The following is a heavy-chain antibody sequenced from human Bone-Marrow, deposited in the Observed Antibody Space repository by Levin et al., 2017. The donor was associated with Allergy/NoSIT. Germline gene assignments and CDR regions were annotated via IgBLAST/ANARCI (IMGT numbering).Heavy chain of an antibody. Sequence: ASVKVSCKASGFAFTDYYMHWVRQAPGQGLEWLGWINPNNGATKHALKFQDRVTMTRDTSISTAYMEFRRLRSDDTAVFYCARDPAVTRDGYFDLWGRGTLVSVSS. CDR2: INPNNGAT. V-gene: IGHV1-2*02. D-gene: IGHD4-17*01. CDR1: GFAFTDYY. J-gene: IGHJ2*01. CDR3: ARDPAVTRDGYFDL.